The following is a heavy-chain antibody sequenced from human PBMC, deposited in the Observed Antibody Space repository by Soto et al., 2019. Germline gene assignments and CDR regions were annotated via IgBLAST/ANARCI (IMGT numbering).Heavy chain of an antibody. J-gene: IGHJ4*02. CDR2: INHSGST. Sequence: TSETLSLTCAVYGGSFSGYYWSWIRQPPGKGLEWIGEINHSGSTNYNPSLKSRVTISVDTSKNQFSLKLSSVTAADTAVYYCARRGITRTAGSDYFDYWGQGTLVTVSS. CDR3: ARRGITRTAGSDYFDY. CDR1: GGSFSGYY. D-gene: IGHD1-20*01. V-gene: IGHV4-34*01.